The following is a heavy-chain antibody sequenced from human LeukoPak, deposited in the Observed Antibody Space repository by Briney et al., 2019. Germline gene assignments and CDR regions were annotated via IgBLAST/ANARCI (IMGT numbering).Heavy chain of an antibody. V-gene: IGHV4-38-2*02. CDR2: IYHNGST. CDR1: GYSISSGFH. CDR3: ARHDIVATIRGYHFDY. D-gene: IGHD5-12*01. J-gene: IGHJ4*02. Sequence: PSETLSLTCTVSGYSISSGFHWGWIRQPPGKGLEWIGNIYHNGSTYYNPSLKGRVIMSVDTSKNHSSLKLGSVTAADTAVYYCARHDIVATIRGYHFDYWGQGTLVTVSS.